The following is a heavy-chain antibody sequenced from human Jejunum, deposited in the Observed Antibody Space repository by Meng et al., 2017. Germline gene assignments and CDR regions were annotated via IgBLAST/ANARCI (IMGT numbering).Heavy chain of an antibody. D-gene: IGHD2-2*01. V-gene: IGHV3-20*04. CDR3: ARGQYCSSSSCSRPNYFYYYALDV. J-gene: IGHJ6*02. Sequence: GESLKISCAASGVTFDEYGMCWVRQAPGKGLEWVSGISWNGDSTGYADSVKGRFTISRDNAKNSLYLQMNSLRAEDTALYYCARGQYCSSSSCSRPNYFYYYALDVWGQGTTVTVSS. CDR2: ISWNGDST. CDR1: GVTFDEYG.